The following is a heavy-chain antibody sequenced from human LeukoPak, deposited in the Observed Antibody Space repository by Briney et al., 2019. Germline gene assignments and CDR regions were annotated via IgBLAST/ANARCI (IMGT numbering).Heavy chain of an antibody. CDR3: AKGEGSGIHYYSMDV. V-gene: IGHV3-30*18. Sequence: GRSLRLSCEVSGFIFSTYGMHWVRQAPGKGLEWVAVISYDGSNRYYADSVKGRFTISRDNPKKTLYLEMNSLRAEDTALYYCAKGEGSGIHYYSMDVWGQGTTVTVSS. J-gene: IGHJ6*02. CDR2: ISYDGSNR. CDR1: GFIFSTYG. D-gene: IGHD3-10*01.